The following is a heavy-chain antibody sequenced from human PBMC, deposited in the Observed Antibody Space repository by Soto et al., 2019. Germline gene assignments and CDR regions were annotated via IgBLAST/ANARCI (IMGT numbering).Heavy chain of an antibody. CDR3: ARPRGCISTSCPVNWFDP. CDR1: GGSISSSSYY. CDR2: IYYSGST. J-gene: IGHJ5*02. V-gene: IGHV4-39*01. Sequence: QLQLQESGPGLVKPSETLSLTCTVSGGSISSSSYYWGWIRQPPGKGLEWIGSIYYSGSTYYNPSLKSRVTISVDTSKNQFSLKLSSVTAADTAVYYCARPRGCISTSCPVNWFDPWGQGTLVTVSS. D-gene: IGHD2-2*01.